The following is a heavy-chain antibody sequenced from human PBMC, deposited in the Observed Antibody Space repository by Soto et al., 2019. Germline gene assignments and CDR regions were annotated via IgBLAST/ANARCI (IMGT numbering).Heavy chain of an antibody. CDR3: AGTVVVAATAYYYYGMDV. V-gene: IGHV4-59*01. CDR1: GGSISSYY. D-gene: IGHD2-15*01. J-gene: IGHJ6*02. Sequence: PSETLSLTCAVSGGSISSYYWSWIRQPPGKGLEWIGYIYYSGGTNYNPSLKSRVTISVDSSKNQFSLKLSSVTAADSAMYYCAGTVVVAATAYYYYGMDVWGQGTTVTGSS. CDR2: IYYSGGT.